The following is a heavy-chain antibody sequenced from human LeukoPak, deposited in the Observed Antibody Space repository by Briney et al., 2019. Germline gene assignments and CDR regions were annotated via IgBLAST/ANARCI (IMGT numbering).Heavy chain of an antibody. J-gene: IGHJ4*02. Sequence: GGSLRLSCAASGFTFSSYGMHWVRQAPGKGLEWVAFIRYDGSNKYYADSVKGRFTISRDNSKNTLYLQMNSLRAEDTAVYYCAKDRWGIAAAGNAVDYWGQGTLVTVSS. CDR2: IRYDGSNK. CDR3: AKDRWGIAAAGNAVDY. CDR1: GFTFSSYG. V-gene: IGHV3-30*02. D-gene: IGHD6-13*01.